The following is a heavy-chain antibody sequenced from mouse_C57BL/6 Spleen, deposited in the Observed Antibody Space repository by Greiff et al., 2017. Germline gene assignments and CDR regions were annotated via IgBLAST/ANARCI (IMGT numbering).Heavy chain of an antibody. CDR3: AVGSYGSSHYAMDY. CDR2: IDPSDSYT. J-gene: IGHJ4*01. D-gene: IGHD1-1*01. V-gene: IGHV1-59*01. Sequence: QVQLKQPGAELVRPGTSVKLSCKASGYTFTSYWLHWVKQRPGQGLEWIGVIDPSDSYTNYNQKFKGKATLTVDTSSSTAYMQLSSLTSEDSAVYYCAVGSYGSSHYAMDYWGQGTSVTVSS. CDR1: GYTFTSYW.